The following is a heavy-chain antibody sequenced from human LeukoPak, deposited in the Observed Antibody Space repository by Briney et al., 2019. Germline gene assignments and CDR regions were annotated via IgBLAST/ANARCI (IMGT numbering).Heavy chain of an antibody. CDR1: GFSFSSYG. CDR2: ISTSSGTI. CDR3: ARVDCSGGSCYSALTL. J-gene: IGHJ4*02. D-gene: IGHD2-15*01. V-gene: IGHV3-48*02. Sequence: GGSLRLSCAASGFSFSSYGMNWVRQAPGKGLEWISYISTSSGTIYYADSVEGRFTISRDSARNSLFLQMNSLRDDETAVYYCARVDCSGGSCYSALTLWGQGTLVTVSS.